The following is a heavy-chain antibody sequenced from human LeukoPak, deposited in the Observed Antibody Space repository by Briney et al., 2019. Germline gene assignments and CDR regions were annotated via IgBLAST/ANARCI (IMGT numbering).Heavy chain of an antibody. D-gene: IGHD2-15*01. CDR2: MNPNSGNT. CDR3: ARAPVAASYYFDY. Sequence: ASVKVSCKASGYTFTSYDINWVRQATGQGLEWMGWMNPNSGNTGYAQKFQGRVTLTRNTSISTAYMELSSLRSEDTAVYYCARAPVAASYYFDYWGQGTLVTVSS. J-gene: IGHJ4*02. V-gene: IGHV1-8*01. CDR1: GYTFTSYD.